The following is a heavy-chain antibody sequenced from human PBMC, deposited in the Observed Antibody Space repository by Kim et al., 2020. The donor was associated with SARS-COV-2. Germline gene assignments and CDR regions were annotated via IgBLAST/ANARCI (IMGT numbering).Heavy chain of an antibody. Sequence: SETLSLTCAVSGGSISSSNWWWWVRQPPGKRLGWVGVIYHSGSTNYNPSLKSRFTISVDKSKNQFSLKLSSVTAADTAVYYCVGEARDYWGPGTPGTVSS. CDR3: VGEARDY. J-gene: IGHJ4*02. V-gene: IGHV4-4*02. D-gene: IGHD3-10*01. CDR1: GGSISSSNW. CDR2: IYHSGST.